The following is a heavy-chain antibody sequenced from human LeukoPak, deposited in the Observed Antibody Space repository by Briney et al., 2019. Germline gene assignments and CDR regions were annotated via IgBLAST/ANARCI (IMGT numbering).Heavy chain of an antibody. CDR3: ARDLFDSSGNNDAFDI. J-gene: IGHJ3*02. CDR1: GFTFSSYA. Sequence: QPGGSLRLSCAASGFTFSSYAMSWVRQAPGKGLEWVANIKQDGSEKYYVDSVKGRFTISRDNAKNSLYLQMNSLRAEDTAVYYCARDLFDSSGNNDAFDIWGQGTMVTVSS. CDR2: IKQDGSEK. D-gene: IGHD3-22*01. V-gene: IGHV3-7*03.